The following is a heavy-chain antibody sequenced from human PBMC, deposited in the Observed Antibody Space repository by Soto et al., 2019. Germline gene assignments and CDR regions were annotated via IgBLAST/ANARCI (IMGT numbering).Heavy chain of an antibody. D-gene: IGHD2-21*01. CDR2: LGAADDP. Sequence: EVQLVESGGGSVQPGESLRLSCAASGFSFRDYDMHWVRQRTGKGLEWVSGLGAADDPYYVASVKGRFSVSRDNAQTSLCLQMYNLRVDDPAVYLCARAYLGRLTLRADYYIAMDVWGRGTTVTVAS. CDR1: GFSFRDYD. V-gene: IGHV3-13*05. CDR3: ARAYLGRLTLRADYYIAMDV. J-gene: IGHJ6*02.